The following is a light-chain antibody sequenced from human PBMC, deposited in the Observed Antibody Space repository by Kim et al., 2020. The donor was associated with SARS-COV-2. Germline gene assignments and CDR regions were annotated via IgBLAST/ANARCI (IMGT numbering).Light chain of an antibody. CDR3: QVWDGITDHPV. CDR1: NIGRKV. V-gene: IGLV3-21*04. J-gene: IGLJ2*01. Sequence: APGQAARVSCGGNNIGRKVLHWYQQKPGQAPVLVISYDSYRPSGIPERFSGSNSGNTATLTISRVEAGDEADYNCQVWDGITDHPVFGGGTQLTVL. CDR2: YDS.